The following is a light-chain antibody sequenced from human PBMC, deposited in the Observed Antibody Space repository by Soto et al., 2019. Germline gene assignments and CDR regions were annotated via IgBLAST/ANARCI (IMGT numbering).Light chain of an antibody. CDR3: QQYGSSQYT. V-gene: IGKV3-20*01. J-gene: IGKJ2*01. CDR2: DAS. CDR1: QSVSSSY. Sequence: EIVLTQSPGTLSLSPGERATLSCRASQSVSSSYLAGYQQKPGQAPRLLIYDASSRATGIPDRFSGSGSGTDFSLDISRLEPEDFEVYCCQQYGSSQYTFGQGTKLEIK.